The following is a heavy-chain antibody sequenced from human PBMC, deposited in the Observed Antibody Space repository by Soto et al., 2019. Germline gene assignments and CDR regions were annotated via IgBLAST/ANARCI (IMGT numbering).Heavy chain of an antibody. Sequence: QVQLVQSGAEVTKPGSSVKVSCKASGGTFSDYAISWLRQAPGLGLEWMGGIIPIFGTPNYGQKFQGRVTLTSDESTNTAHMERSSLRFDYTALYYCARGAVTMTRGVSRNYWGQGTLVTFSS. CDR2: IIPIFGTP. CDR3: ARGAVTMTRGVSRNY. V-gene: IGHV1-69*01. J-gene: IGHJ4*02. CDR1: GGTFSDYA. D-gene: IGHD3-10*01.